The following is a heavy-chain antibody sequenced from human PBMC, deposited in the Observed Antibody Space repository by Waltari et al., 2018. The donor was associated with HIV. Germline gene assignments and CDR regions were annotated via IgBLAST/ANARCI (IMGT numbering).Heavy chain of an antibody. CDR3: ARDTPDAYYYDTSGYWS. J-gene: IGHJ5*02. D-gene: IGHD3-22*01. Sequence: QVQLVQSGAEVKKPGASVKVSCKASGYTFTGYYMSWVRQAPGQGLEWMGWINPNSGGTNYAQNFQGRVTMTRDTSISTAYMELSRLRSDDTAVYYCARDTPDAYYYDTSGYWSWGQGTLVTVSS. CDR1: GYTFTGYY. CDR2: INPNSGGT. V-gene: IGHV1-2*02.